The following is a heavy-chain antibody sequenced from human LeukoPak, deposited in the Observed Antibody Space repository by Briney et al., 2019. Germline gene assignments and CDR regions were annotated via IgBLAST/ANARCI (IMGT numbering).Heavy chain of an antibody. V-gene: IGHV3-23*01. J-gene: IGHJ4*02. D-gene: IGHD1-26*01. Sequence: GGSLRLSCAASGFTFSGYAMSWVRQAPGKGLEWVSAISGSGGSTYYADSVKGRFTISRDNSKNTLYLQMNSLRAEDTAVYYCAKDPSGSYPTPTDYWGQGTLVTVSS. CDR3: AKDPSGSYPTPTDY. CDR1: GFTFSGYA. CDR2: ISGSGGST.